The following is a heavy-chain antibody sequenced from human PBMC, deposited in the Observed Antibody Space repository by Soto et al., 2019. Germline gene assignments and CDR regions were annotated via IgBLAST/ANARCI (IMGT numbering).Heavy chain of an antibody. CDR2: INPGTGNT. V-gene: IGHV1-3*01. CDR3: ARRPGTGSFDY. J-gene: IGHJ4*02. CDR1: GYTFTNYD. Sequence: QVQLVQSGGEVKKPGASLKISCRTSGYTFTNYDMHWLRQAPGQRLEWMGWINPGTGNTGYSRKFQGRVTITRDTSASTAYMELSSLRSEDTALYYCARRPGTGSFDYWGQGTLVTVSS.